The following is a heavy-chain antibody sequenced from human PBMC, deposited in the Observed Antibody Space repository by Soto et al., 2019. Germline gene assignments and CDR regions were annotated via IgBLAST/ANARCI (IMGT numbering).Heavy chain of an antibody. CDR2: INPNSGGT. Sequence: SVEVPCKSSGYTFTGYFMHWVRQAPGQGLEWMGWINPNSGGTNYAQKFQGRVTMTRDTSISTAYMELSSLRSEDTAVYYCARSHWDHYDYWGQGTLVTSP. CDR3: ARSHWDHYDY. CDR1: GYTFTGYF. J-gene: IGHJ4*02. V-gene: IGHV1-2*02. D-gene: IGHD7-27*01.